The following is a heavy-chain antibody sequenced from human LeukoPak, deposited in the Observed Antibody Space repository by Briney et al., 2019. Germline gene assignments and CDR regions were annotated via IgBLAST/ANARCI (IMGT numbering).Heavy chain of an antibody. J-gene: IGHJ4*02. Sequence: KSSETLSLTCTVSGGSIDSYYWSWIRQPPGKGLEWTGYIYYTGSTEYHPSLKSRVTISLDTSKNQFSLKLTSVTAADTAVYYCARVYQSAEYYFDYWGQGNLVSVSS. CDR3: ARVYQSAEYYFDY. V-gene: IGHV4-59*01. CDR2: IYYTGST. CDR1: GGSIDSYY. D-gene: IGHD2-2*01.